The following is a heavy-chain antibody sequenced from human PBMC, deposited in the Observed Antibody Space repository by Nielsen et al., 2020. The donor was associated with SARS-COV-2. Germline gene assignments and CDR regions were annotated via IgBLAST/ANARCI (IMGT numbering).Heavy chain of an antibody. CDR3: ARGGRITFGGADDAFDI. D-gene: IGHD3-16*01. Sequence: SETLSLTCDVSGGSISSGGYSWSWIRQPPGKGLEWIGYIYHSGRTYYNPSLKSRVTISVDRTKNQFSLNLSSVTAADTAVYYCARGGRITFGGADDAFDIWGQGTRVTVSS. CDR2: IYHSGRT. J-gene: IGHJ3*02. CDR1: GGSISSGGYS. V-gene: IGHV4-30-2*01.